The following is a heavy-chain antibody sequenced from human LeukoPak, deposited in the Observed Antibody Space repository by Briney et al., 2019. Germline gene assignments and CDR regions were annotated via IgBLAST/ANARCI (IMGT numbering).Heavy chain of an antibody. Sequence: TGGSLRLSCAASGFTFRSYGMHWVRQAPGKGLEWVAFIRYDGSNKYYADSVKGRFTISRDNSKNTLHLQMNSLRAEDTAVYYCAKDDEYSSGWYGDFDYWGQGTLVTASS. CDR1: GFTFRSYG. J-gene: IGHJ4*02. CDR3: AKDDEYSSGWYGDFDY. D-gene: IGHD6-19*01. CDR2: IRYDGSNK. V-gene: IGHV3-30*02.